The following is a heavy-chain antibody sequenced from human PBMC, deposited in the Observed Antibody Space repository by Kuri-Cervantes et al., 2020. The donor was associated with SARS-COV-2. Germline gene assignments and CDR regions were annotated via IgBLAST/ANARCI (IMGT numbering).Heavy chain of an antibody. CDR3: ARDRYDQMDV. Sequence: GESLKISCAASGFTFSSYSMNWVRQAPGKGLEWVSSISSSSSYIYYADSVKGRFTISRDNAKNSLYLQMNSLRAEDTAVYYCARDRYDQMDVWGKGTTVTVSS. V-gene: IGHV3-21*01. CDR1: GFTFSSYS. J-gene: IGHJ6*04. CDR2: ISSSSSYI. D-gene: IGHD3-3*01.